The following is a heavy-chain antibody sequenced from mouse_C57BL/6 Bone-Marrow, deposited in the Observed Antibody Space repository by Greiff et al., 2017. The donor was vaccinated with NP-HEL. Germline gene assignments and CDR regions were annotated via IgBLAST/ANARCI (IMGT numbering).Heavy chain of an antibody. D-gene: IGHD1-1*01. CDR1: GYTFTDYY. Sequence: VHVKQSGPVLVKPGASVKMSCKASGYTFTDYYMNWVKQSHGKSLEWIGVINPYNGGTSYNQKFKGKATLTVDKSSSTAYMELNSLTSEDSAVYYCLGSSWFAYWGQGTLVTVSA. V-gene: IGHV1-19*01. CDR3: LGSSWFAY. CDR2: INPYNGGT. J-gene: IGHJ3*01.